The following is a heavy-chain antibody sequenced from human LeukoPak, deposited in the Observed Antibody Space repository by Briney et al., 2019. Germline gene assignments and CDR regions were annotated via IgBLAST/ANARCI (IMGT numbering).Heavy chain of an antibody. Sequence: GASVKVSCKASGYTFTSYGISWVRQAPGQGLEWMGWISAYNGNTNYAQEFQGRVTMTTDTSTSTAYMELRSLRSDDTAIYYCARDSRHCSSSSCYRQQLSLDYWGQGTLVTVSP. CDR1: GYTFTSYG. D-gene: IGHD2-2*01. CDR2: ISAYNGNT. V-gene: IGHV1-18*01. CDR3: ARDSRHCSSSSCYRQQLSLDY. J-gene: IGHJ4*02.